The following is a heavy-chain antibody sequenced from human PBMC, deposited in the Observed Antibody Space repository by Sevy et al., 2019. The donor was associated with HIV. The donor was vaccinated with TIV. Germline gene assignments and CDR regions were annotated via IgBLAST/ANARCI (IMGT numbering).Heavy chain of an antibody. CDR3: ARHFATPGFDY. J-gene: IGHJ4*02. V-gene: IGHV4-38-2*01. CDR2: IYHSGST. CDR1: GYSISSGYY. Sequence: SETLSLTCAVSGYSISSGYYWGWIRQPPGKGLEWIGSIYHSGSTYYNPSLKSRVTISVDTSKNQFSLKLSSVTAADTAMYYCARHFATPGFDYWGQGTLVTVSS. D-gene: IGHD2-15*01.